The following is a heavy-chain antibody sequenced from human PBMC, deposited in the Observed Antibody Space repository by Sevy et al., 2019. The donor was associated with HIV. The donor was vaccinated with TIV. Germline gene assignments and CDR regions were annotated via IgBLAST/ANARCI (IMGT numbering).Heavy chain of an antibody. CDR1: EFTFSSYA. D-gene: IGHD2-15*01. J-gene: IGHJ6*02. V-gene: IGHV3-23*01. CDR3: AKGFCSGATCPRDYYYYGMDV. Sequence: GGSLRLSCSASEFTFSSYAMSWVRQAPGKGLEWVSYCSGSGRFTYYADFVEGRFIISRDNSKNTLSVQMNSLRAEDTAVYYCAKGFCSGATCPRDYYYYGMDVWGQGTTVTVSS. CDR2: CSGSGRFT.